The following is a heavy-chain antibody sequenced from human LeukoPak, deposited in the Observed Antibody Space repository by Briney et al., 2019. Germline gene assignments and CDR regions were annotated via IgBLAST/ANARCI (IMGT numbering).Heavy chain of an antibody. Sequence: QSGGSLRLSCAASGFTFSSYSMNWVRPAPGKGLEWVAVIWSSGTKKENADSVKGRFTISRDNSKNTLFLQMNSLRPEDTAVYYCAREADGFDIWGQGTLVTVSS. CDR2: IWSSGTKK. V-gene: IGHV3-33*08. J-gene: IGHJ3*02. CDR1: GFTFSSYS. CDR3: AREADGFDI.